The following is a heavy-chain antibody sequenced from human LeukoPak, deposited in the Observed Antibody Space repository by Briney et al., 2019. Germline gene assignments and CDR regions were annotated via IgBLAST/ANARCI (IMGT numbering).Heavy chain of an antibody. D-gene: IGHD4-23*01. CDR3: VKERWVED. CDR2: MSRIGVAT. J-gene: IGHJ4*02. Sequence: PGETLSLSCSVSGCTFRGFARHWWSRHPAREVVDLTSMSRIGVATYYEDSVKGRFTISIDNYENKLYLQMSCLRAEDTAVYYCVKERWVEDWGQATLVTVSS. CDR1: GCTFRGFA. V-gene: IGHV3-64D*09.